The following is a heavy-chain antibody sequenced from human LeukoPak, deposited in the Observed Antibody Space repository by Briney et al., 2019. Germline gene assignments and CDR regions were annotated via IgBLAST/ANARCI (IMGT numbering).Heavy chain of an antibody. Sequence: SETLSLTCTVSDDSIRSSDYFWGWIRQPPGKGLEWIGYIYYSGSTYYNPSLKSRVTISVDTSKNQFSLKLSSVTAADTAVYYCVRATQLNWAFDIWGQGTMVTVSS. J-gene: IGHJ3*02. CDR2: IYYSGST. CDR3: VRATQLNWAFDI. V-gene: IGHV4-30-4*02. D-gene: IGHD5-18*01. CDR1: DDSIRSSDYF.